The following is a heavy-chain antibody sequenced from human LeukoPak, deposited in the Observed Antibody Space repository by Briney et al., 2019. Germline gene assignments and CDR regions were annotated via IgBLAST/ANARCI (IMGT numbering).Heavy chain of an antibody. V-gene: IGHV3-74*01. CDR2: INSDGSWT. CDR1: GNYW. CDR3: VGFYETY. J-gene: IGHJ4*02. Sequence: GGSLRLSCAASGNYWMHWVRQAPGKGLVWVSHINSDGSWTTYVDSVKGRFTISKDNAKNMVYLQMNNLRAEDTAVYYCVGFYETYWGRGTLVTVSS. D-gene: IGHD2/OR15-2a*01.